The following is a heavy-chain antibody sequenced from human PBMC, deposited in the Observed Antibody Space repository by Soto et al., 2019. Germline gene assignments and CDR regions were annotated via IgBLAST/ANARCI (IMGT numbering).Heavy chain of an antibody. J-gene: IGHJ4*02. CDR1: GYSISSGYY. CDR3: ARCRTSCSRIDY. D-gene: IGHD2-2*01. CDR2: IYHSGST. V-gene: IGHV4-38-2*01. Sequence: SETLSLTCAVSGYSISSGYYWGWIRQPPGKGLEWIGSIYHSGSTYYNPSLKSRVTISVDTSKNQFSLKLSSVTAADTAVYYCARCRTSCSRIDYWGQGTLVTVSS.